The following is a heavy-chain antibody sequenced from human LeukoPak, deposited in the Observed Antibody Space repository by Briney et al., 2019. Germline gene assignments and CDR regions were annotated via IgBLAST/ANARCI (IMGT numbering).Heavy chain of an antibody. J-gene: IGHJ4*02. CDR1: GYSISSGYY. D-gene: IGHD6-19*01. CDR3: ASFSGWYDY. Sequence: SETLSLTCTVSGYSISSGYYWGWIRQPPGQGLEWIGSIYHSGSTYYNPSLKSRVTISVDTSKNQFSLKLSSVTAADTAVYYCASFSGWYDYWGQGTLVTVSS. CDR2: IYHSGST. V-gene: IGHV4-38-2*02.